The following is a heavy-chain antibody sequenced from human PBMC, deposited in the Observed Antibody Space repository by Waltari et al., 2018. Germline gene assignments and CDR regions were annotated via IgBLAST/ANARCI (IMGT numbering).Heavy chain of an antibody. J-gene: IGHJ6*02. CDR3: ARSSTGWSIYYYGMDV. D-gene: IGHD6-19*01. V-gene: IGHV1-24*01. Sequence: QVQLVQSGAEVKKPGASVKVSCKVSGYTLTELSMHWVRQAPGKGLEWMGGFDPEDGETIYAQKFQGRVTITADESTSTAYMELSSLRSEDTAVYYCARSSTGWSIYYYGMDVWGQGTTVTVSS. CDR1: GYTLTELS. CDR2: FDPEDGET.